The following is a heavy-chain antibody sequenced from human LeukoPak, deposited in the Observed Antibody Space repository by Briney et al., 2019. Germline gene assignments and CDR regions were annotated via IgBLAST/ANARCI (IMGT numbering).Heavy chain of an antibody. CDR3: ARGAGSHEYYFDY. D-gene: IGHD3-10*01. Sequence: PSETLSLTCTVSGGSISSYYWSWIRQPPGKGLEWIGYIYYSGSTNYNPSLKSRVTISVDTYKNQFSLKLGSVTAADTAVYYCARGAGSHEYYFDYWGQGTLVTVSS. V-gene: IGHV4-59*01. CDR1: GGSISSYY. CDR2: IYYSGST. J-gene: IGHJ4*02.